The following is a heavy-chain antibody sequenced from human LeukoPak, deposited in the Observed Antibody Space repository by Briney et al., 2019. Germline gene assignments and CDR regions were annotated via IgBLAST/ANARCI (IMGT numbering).Heavy chain of an antibody. CDR3: ARRTYDFWSGYPDAFDI. D-gene: IGHD3-3*01. V-gene: IGHV4-59*08. CDR1: GGSISSYY. J-gene: IGHJ3*02. Sequence: SETLSLTCTVSGGSISSYYWSWIRQPPGKGLEWIGYIYYSGSTNYNPSLKSRVTISVDTSKNQFSLKLSSVTAADTAVYYCARRTYDFWSGYPDAFDIWGQGTMVTVSS. CDR2: IYYSGST.